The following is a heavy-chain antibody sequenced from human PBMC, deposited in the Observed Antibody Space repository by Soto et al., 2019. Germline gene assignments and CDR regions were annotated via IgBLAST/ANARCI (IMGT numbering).Heavy chain of an antibody. Sequence: QVQLVESGGGVVQPGRSLRLSCAASGFTFSSYGMHWVRQAPGKGLEWVAVISYDGSNKYYADSVKGRFTISRDNSKNTLYLQMNSLRAEDTAVYYCANILDDSSGYYYHSSWGQGTLVTVSS. V-gene: IGHV3-30*18. J-gene: IGHJ5*02. CDR3: ANILDDSSGYYYHSS. CDR1: GFTFSSYG. CDR2: ISYDGSNK. D-gene: IGHD3-22*01.